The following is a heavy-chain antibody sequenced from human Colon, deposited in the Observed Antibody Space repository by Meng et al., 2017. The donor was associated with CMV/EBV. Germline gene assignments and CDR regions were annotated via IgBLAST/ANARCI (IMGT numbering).Heavy chain of an antibody. J-gene: IGHJ4*02. Sequence: VLCVESGGGLVPPGGSLPLSGASYGLIVSNIYMSWVRQAPGKGPEWVAAIHGSGTTHYADSVRGRFTISRDSSKNTLYLQMNGLRVEDSATYHCARDPGHSASITYDYWGQGILVTVSS. CDR3: ARDPGHSASITYDY. D-gene: IGHD1-20*01. CDR2: IHGSGTT. V-gene: IGHV3-66*01. CDR1: GLIVSNIY.